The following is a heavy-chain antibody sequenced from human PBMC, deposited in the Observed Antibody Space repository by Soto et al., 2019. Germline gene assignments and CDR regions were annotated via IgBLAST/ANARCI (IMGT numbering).Heavy chain of an antibody. D-gene: IGHD6-13*01. CDR1: GGTIISGGYC. J-gene: IGHJ6*02. V-gene: IGHV4-31*03. Sequence: LSVTCTVAGGTIISGGYCWTWNRKHPGKGLEWIGYNYYSGITYYNPSLKSRVNISVDTSKNQFSLKLSSVTAADTAVYYCARVRAAGGFPSRYYYYYGMDVWGQGTTVTVSS. CDR3: ARVRAAGGFPSRYYYYYGMDV. CDR2: NYYSGIT.